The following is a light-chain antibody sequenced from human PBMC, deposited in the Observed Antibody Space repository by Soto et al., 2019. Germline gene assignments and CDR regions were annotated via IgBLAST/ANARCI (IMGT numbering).Light chain of an antibody. J-gene: IGKJ4*01. CDR1: QSVKNDY. CDR2: GAS. Sequence: ETVLTQSPGTLSLSPGERATLSCRASQSVKNDYLAWYQQRPGLAPRLLIFGASGRATGIPDRFSGSGSGTAFTLTISRLEPEDFAIYYCQQYGTSPLTFGGGTKVEIK. V-gene: IGKV3-20*01. CDR3: QQYGTSPLT.